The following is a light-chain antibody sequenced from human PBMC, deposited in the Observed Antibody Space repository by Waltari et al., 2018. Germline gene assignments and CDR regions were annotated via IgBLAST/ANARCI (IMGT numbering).Light chain of an antibody. CDR1: QTVSKNY. CDR2: DAS. V-gene: IGKV3-20*01. CDR3: QQCAISPLT. Sequence: EIVLTQSPGTLSWSPGERATLSCRASQTVSKNYLAWYQQKPGQAPRLLIDDASNRDTGIPDRFSGSGSGTDFTLTISRLEPEDFAVYYCQQCAISPLTFGGGTKVEI. J-gene: IGKJ4*01.